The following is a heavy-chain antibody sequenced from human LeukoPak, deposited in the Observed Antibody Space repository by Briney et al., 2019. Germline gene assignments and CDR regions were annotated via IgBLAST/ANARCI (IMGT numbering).Heavy chain of an antibody. CDR3: ARGGDWRELLNDAFDI. CDR2: INPNSGGT. J-gene: IGHJ3*02. CDR1: GYTFTGYY. Sequence: ASVKVSCKASGYTFTGYYMHWVRQAPGQGLEWMGWINPNSGGTNYAQKFQGRVTMTRDTSISTAYMELSRLRSDDTAVYYCARGGDWRELLNDAFDIWGQGTMVTVSS. D-gene: IGHD1-26*01. V-gene: IGHV1-2*02.